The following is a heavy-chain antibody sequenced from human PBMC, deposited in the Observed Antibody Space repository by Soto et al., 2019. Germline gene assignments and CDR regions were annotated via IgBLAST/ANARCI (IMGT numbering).Heavy chain of an antibody. CDR1: GGSVSDKTYY. D-gene: IGHD4-17*01. CDR3: ARTTAVPNTLRSRYFFDY. J-gene: IGHJ4*02. CDR2: VYYSGTT. V-gene: IGHV4-61*01. Sequence: SETLSLTCSVSGGSVSDKTYYWGWIRQPPGKRLEWIGYVYYSGTTNYNPSFKSRVTISVDLSKNRFSLRLSSVTTADTALYYCARTTAVPNTLRSRYFFDYWGQGTLVTVSS.